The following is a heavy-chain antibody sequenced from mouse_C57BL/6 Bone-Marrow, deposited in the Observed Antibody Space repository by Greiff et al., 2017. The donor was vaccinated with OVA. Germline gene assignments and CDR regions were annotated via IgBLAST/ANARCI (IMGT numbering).Heavy chain of an antibody. Sequence: EVQLQQSGTVLARPGASVKMSCKTSGYTFTSYWMHWVKQRPGQGLEWIGAIYPGNSDTSYNQKFKGKAKLTAVTSASTAYMELSSLTNEDSAVYYCTRVLYYYGSSYGWYFDVWGTGTTVTVSS. V-gene: IGHV1-5*01. CDR2: IYPGNSDT. CDR3: TRVLYYYGSSYGWYFDV. D-gene: IGHD1-1*01. CDR1: GYTFTSYW. J-gene: IGHJ1*03.